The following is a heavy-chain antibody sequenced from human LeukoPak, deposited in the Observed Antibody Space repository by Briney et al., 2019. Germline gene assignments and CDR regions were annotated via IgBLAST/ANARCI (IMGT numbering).Heavy chain of an antibody. CDR1: GFTFRSFS. J-gene: IGHJ3*02. V-gene: IGHV3-21*06. D-gene: IGHD6-13*01. CDR2: ISSTSNHK. CDR3: ATRVTADSYDASDI. Sequence: KTGGSLRLSCAASGFTFRSFSMTWVRQAPGKGLEWVASISSTSNHKYHADSVKGRFTISRGNDKNSLYLQMNSLRAEDTALYYCATRVTADSYDASDIWGQGTMVTVSS.